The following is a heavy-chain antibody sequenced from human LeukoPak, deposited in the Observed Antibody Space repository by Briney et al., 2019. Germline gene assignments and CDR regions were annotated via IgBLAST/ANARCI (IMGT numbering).Heavy chain of an antibody. V-gene: IGHV4-59*01. CDR2: LYYSGST. CDR1: GGSISSYY. D-gene: IGHD2-2*01. CDR3: AAVPAAMGGWFDP. J-gene: IGHJ5*02. Sequence: SETLSLTCTVSGGSISSYYWSWLRQPPGKGLEWIGYLYYSGSTNYNPSLKSRVTISVDTSKNQFSLKLSSVTAADTAVYYCAAVPAAMGGWFDPWGQGTLVTVSS.